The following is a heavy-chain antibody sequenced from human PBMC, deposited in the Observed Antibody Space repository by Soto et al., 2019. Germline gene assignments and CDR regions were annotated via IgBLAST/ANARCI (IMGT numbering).Heavy chain of an antibody. CDR2: INAGNGNT. CDR3: ARLRFCGGDTCYPLDI. D-gene: IGHD2-21*01. CDR1: GYTFTGYA. V-gene: IGHV1-3*01. J-gene: IGHJ3*02. Sequence: ASVKVSCKASGYTFTGYAMHWVRQAPGQRLEWMGWINAGNGNTKYSQKFQGRVTITRDTSASTAYMELSSLRSEDTAMYYCARLRFCGGDTCYPLDIWGLGTMVTVSS.